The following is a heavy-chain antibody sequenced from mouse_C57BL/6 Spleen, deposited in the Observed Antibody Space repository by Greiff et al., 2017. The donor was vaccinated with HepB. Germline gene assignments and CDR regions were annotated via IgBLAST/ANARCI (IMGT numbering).Heavy chain of an antibody. V-gene: IGHV1-22*01. CDR3: ARWGYGYRELAY. D-gene: IGHD2-2*01. CDR1: GYTFTDYN. CDR2: INPNNGGT. Sequence: EVQLQQSGPELVKPGASVKMSCKASGYTFTDYNMHWVKQSHGKSLEWIGYINPNNGGTSYNQKFKGKATLTVNKSSSTAYMELRSLTSEDSAVYYCARWGYGYRELAYWGQGTLVTVSA. J-gene: IGHJ3*01.